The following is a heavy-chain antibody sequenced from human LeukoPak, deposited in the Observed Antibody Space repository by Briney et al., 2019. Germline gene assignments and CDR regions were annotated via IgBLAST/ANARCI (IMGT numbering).Heavy chain of an antibody. CDR1: GYSIIRGYY. D-gene: IGHD3-22*01. CDR3: ARGVRGYYYVSEYFQH. Sequence: PSETLSLTCSVSGYSIIRGYYWGWIRQAPGKGLEWIGSLYHSGNTYYKSSLKSRVTISVDTSKNQFSLKLSSVTAADTAVYYCARGVRGYYYVSEYFQHWGQGTLVTVSS. J-gene: IGHJ1*01. CDR2: LYHSGNT. V-gene: IGHV4-38-2*02.